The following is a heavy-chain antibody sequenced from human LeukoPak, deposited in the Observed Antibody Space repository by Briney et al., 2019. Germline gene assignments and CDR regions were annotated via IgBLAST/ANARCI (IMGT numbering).Heavy chain of an antibody. CDR3: ARARGVSTGYRPIDY. CDR2: IWYDGSNK. Sequence: GGSLRLSCAASGFTFSTSGMHWVRQAPGKGLEWVAVIWYDGSNKHYAESVKGRFSISRDNSKSTLYLQMNSLRAEDTAVYYCARARGVSTGYRPIDYWGQGTTVTVSS. J-gene: IGHJ4*03. V-gene: IGHV3-33*01. CDR1: GFTFSTSG. D-gene: IGHD3-22*01.